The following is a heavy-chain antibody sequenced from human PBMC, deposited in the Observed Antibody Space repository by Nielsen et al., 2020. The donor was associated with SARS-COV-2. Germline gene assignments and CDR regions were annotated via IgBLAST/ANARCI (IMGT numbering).Heavy chain of an antibody. D-gene: IGHD2-15*01. CDR3: AKDWTAIVVVPSGGVYY. CDR2: ISYDGSNK. Sequence: GESLKISCAASGFTFSTYGMHWVRQAPGKGLEWVAAISYDGSNKYYVDSVKGRFTISRDNSKNTLYLQMSSLREEDTAVYYCAKDWTAIVVVPSGGVYYWGQGTLVTVSS. V-gene: IGHV3-30*18. CDR1: GFTFSTYG. J-gene: IGHJ4*02.